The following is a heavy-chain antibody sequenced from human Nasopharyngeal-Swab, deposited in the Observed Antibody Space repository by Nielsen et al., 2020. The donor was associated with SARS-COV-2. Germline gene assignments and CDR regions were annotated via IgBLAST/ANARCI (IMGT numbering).Heavy chain of an antibody. CDR1: GGSISNSGSY. Sequence: SETLSLTCSVSGGSISNSGSYWSWIRQDPGWDLEWIGYIFHSGTSYYNPSLQSRVTISVDTSKNQFSLKVNSVTAADTAVYYCARVSANSFDSWGQGTLVSVSS. V-gene: IGHV4-31*03. CDR2: IFHSGTS. CDR3: ARVSANSFDS. J-gene: IGHJ5*01. D-gene: IGHD4/OR15-4a*01.